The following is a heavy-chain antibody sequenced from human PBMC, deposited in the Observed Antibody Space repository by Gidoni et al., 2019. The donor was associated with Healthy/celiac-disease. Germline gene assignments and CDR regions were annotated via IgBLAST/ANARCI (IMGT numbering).Heavy chain of an antibody. Sequence: EVQLVASGGGLVQPGRSLRLSCAASGFTFADYAMHWVRQAPGKGLEWVSGISWNSGSIGYADSVKGRFTISRDNAKNSLYLQMNSLRAEDTALYYCAKDMIGITGTTGFDYYYGMDVWGQGTTVTVSS. D-gene: IGHD1-7*01. CDR2: ISWNSGSI. CDR3: AKDMIGITGTTGFDYYYGMDV. V-gene: IGHV3-9*01. CDR1: GFTFADYA. J-gene: IGHJ6*02.